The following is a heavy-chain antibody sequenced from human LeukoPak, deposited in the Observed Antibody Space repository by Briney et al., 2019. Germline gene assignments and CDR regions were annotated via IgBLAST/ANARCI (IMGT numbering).Heavy chain of an antibody. CDR1: GFTFSSYG. Sequence: GGSLRLSCAASGFTFSSYGMHWVRQAPGKGLEWVAVISYDGSNKYYADSVKGRFTISRDNSKNTLYLQMNSLRAEDTAVYYCARGIAAAGTGLYNWGQGTLLTVSS. CDR3: ARGIAAAGTGLYN. CDR2: ISYDGSNK. D-gene: IGHD6-13*01. V-gene: IGHV3-30*03. J-gene: IGHJ4*02.